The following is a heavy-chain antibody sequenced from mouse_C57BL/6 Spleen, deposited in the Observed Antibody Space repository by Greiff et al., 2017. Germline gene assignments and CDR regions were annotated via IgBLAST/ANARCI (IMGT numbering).Heavy chain of an antibody. CDR1: GYTFTSYD. CDR3: ARVDGSYAYCFDY. Sequence: VQLQQSGPELVKPGASVKLSCKASGYTFTSYDINWVKQRPGQGLEWIGWIYPRDGSTKYNEKFKGTATLTVETSSSTAYVELHSLTSADSSVYFCARVDGSYAYCFDYWGQGTTLTVSS. CDR2: IYPRDGST. D-gene: IGHD2-3*01. J-gene: IGHJ2*01. V-gene: IGHV1-85*01.